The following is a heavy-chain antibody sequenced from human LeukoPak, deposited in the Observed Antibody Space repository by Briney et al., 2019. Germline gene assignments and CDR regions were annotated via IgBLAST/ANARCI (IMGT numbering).Heavy chain of an antibody. CDR1: GFTFSSYA. J-gene: IGHJ6*02. D-gene: IGHD3-22*01. V-gene: IGHV3-30*04. Sequence: PGRSLRLSCAASGFTFSSYAMHWVRQAPGKGLEWVAVISYDGSNKYYADSVKGRFTISRDSSKNTLYLQMNSLRAEDTAVYYCAREQDSSGYNYYYYGMDVWGQGTTVTVSS. CDR3: AREQDSSGYNYYYYGMDV. CDR2: ISYDGSNK.